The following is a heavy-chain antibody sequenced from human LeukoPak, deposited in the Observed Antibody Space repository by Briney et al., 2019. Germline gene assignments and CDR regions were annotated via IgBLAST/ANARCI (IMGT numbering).Heavy chain of an antibody. CDR3: AKDSGPDFWSGYQFDY. V-gene: IGHV3-30*18. D-gene: IGHD3-3*01. CDR2: ISYDGSNK. Sequence: GGSLRLSCAASGFTFSSYGMHWVRQAPGKGLEWVAVISYDGSNKYYADSVKGRFTISRDNSKNTLYLQMNSLRAEDTAVYYCAKDSGPDFWSGYQFDYWGQRTLVTVSS. CDR1: GFTFSSYG. J-gene: IGHJ4*02.